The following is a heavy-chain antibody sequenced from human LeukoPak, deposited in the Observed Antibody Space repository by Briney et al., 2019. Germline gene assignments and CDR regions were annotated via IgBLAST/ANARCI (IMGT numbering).Heavy chain of an antibody. CDR2: ISSDGSST. Sequence: GGSLRLSCAASGFTFSSYWMHWVRQAPGKGLVGVSRISSDGSSTTYADSVKGRFTISRYNAKNTLYLQMHSLRAEDTAVYYCAREDTSLEQYRFDYWGQGTLVTVSS. V-gene: IGHV3-74*01. CDR3: AREDTSLEQYRFDY. CDR1: GFTFSSYW. D-gene: IGHD1/OR15-1a*01. J-gene: IGHJ4*02.